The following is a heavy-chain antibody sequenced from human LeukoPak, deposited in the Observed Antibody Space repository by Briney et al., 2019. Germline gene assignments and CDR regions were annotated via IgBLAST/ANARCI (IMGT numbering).Heavy chain of an antibody. J-gene: IGHJ4*02. CDR1: GFTFSSYG. D-gene: IGHD4-23*01. CDR2: ISYDGSNK. V-gene: IGHV3-30*18. CDR3: AKDSDGGTDY. Sequence: GRSLRLSCAASGFTFSSYGMHWVRQAPGKGLEWVAVISYDGSNKYYADSVKGRFTISRDNSKNTLYLQMNSLRAEDTAVYYCAKDSDGGTDYWGQGTLITVSS.